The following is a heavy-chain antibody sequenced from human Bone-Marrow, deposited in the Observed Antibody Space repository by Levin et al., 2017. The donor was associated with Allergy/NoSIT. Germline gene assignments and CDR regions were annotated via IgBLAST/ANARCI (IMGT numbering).Heavy chain of an antibody. D-gene: IGHD2-8*02. J-gene: IGHJ3*02. CDR3: ARGIIGDVRVAHKEAFDI. Sequence: SCAASAFTFSAYGMHWVRQAPGRGLEWVAVIWYDGSDRYYADSVKGRFTISRDNSKNTLSLQMNSLSADDTAIYYCARGIIGDVRVAHKEAFDIWGQGTMVSVSS. V-gene: IGHV3-33*01. CDR1: AFTFSAYG. CDR2: IWYDGSDR.